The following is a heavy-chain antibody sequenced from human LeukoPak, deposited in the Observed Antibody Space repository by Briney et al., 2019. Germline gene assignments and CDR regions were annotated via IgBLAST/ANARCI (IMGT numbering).Heavy chain of an antibody. CDR3: ARVGGCSGGSCYPRLDY. CDR1: GGTFSSYA. D-gene: IGHD2-15*01. CDR2: IIPILGIA. V-gene: IGHV1-69*04. Sequence: GSSVKVSCKASGGTFSSYAISWVRQAPGQGLEWMGRIIPILGIANYAQKFQGRVTITADKSTSTAYMELSSLRPEDTAVYYCARVGGCSGGSCYPRLDYWGQGTLVTVSS. J-gene: IGHJ4*02.